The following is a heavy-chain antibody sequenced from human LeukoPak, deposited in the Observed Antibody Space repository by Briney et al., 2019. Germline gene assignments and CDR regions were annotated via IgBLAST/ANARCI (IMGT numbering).Heavy chain of an antibody. Sequence: GASVKVSCKASGYTFTSYGISWVRQAPGQGLEWMGWISAYNGNTNYAQKLQGRVTMTTDTSTSTAYMELRSLRSDDTAVYYCARSDSSGYYYRTNAEYFQHWGRGTLVTVSS. V-gene: IGHV1-18*01. CDR3: ARSDSSGYYYRTNAEYFQH. J-gene: IGHJ1*01. D-gene: IGHD3-22*01. CDR2: ISAYNGNT. CDR1: GYTFTSYG.